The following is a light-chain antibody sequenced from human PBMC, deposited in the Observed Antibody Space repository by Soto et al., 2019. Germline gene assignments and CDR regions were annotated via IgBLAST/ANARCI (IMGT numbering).Light chain of an antibody. V-gene: IGKV1-39*01. J-gene: IGKJ1*01. CDR2: SAT. CDR1: QSFSNY. CDR3: QQTYTIPWT. Sequence: DIQMTQSPSSVSASVGDRITITCRTSQSFSNYLTWYQHKPGKDPKLLISSATVLQSGVPSRFSGSGSGTDFTLTISRLQPEDSATYYCQQTYTIPWTCGQGTRVEIK.